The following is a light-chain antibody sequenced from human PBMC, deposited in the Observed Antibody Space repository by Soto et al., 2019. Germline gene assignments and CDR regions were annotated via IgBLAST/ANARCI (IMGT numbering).Light chain of an antibody. J-gene: IGLJ2*01. CDR1: SSDVGGYNY. CDR3: SSYAGSNNL. V-gene: IGLV2-8*01. CDR2: EVS. Sequence: QSALTQPPSASGSPGQSVTISCTGTSSDVGGYNYVSWYQQHPGKAPKLMIYEVSKRPSGVPDRFSGSKSDNTASLTVSGLQAEYEADYYCSSYAGSNNLFGGGTKVTVL.